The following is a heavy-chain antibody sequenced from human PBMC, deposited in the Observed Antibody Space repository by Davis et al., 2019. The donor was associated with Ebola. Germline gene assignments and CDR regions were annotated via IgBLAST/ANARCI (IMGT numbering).Heavy chain of an antibody. CDR1: GFTFSSYA. CDR3: AKGGGDYGESQYYFDY. D-gene: IGHD4-17*01. J-gene: IGHJ4*02. V-gene: IGHV3-30*02. CDR2: IRYDGRSK. Sequence: GESLKISCAASGFTFSSYAMSWVRQAPGKGLEWVAFIRYDGRSKYYADSVKGRFTISRDSSKNTLYLQMNSLKPEDTAAYYCAKGGGDYGESQYYFDYWGQGTLVTVSS.